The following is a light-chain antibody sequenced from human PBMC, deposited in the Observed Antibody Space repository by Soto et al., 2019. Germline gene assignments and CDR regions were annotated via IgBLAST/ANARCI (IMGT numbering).Light chain of an antibody. CDR1: QSLLHSNGYNY. V-gene: IGKV2-28*01. J-gene: IGKJ1*01. CDR2: LNS. Sequence: DIVMTQSPLSLPVTPGEPASISCRSSQSLLHSNGYNYLHWYLQKPGQSPQLLIYLNSNRASGVPDRFSGSGSGTDFTLKISRVEAEDVGVYYCMQALQTPRTFGRGTKVEIK. CDR3: MQALQTPRT.